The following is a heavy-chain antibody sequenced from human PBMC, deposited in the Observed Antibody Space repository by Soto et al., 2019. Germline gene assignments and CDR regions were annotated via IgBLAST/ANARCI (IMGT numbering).Heavy chain of an antibody. CDR3: ARDRLVPYGYGMDV. J-gene: IGHJ6*02. Sequence: QMQLVESGGGVVQPGRSLRLSCPASGFTFRSYGIHWVRQAPGKGLEWVALIWFDGSKKYYVDSVKGRFAVSRDNSKNTLYLQMNSLRVEDTAVYYCARDRLVPYGYGMDVWGQGTTVTVSS. V-gene: IGHV3-33*01. D-gene: IGHD2-2*01. CDR2: IWFDGSKK. CDR1: GFTFRSYG.